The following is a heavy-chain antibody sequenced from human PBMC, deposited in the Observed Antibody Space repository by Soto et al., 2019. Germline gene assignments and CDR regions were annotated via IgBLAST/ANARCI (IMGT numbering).Heavy chain of an antibody. CDR3: ARERLGADSSGDYWNYMDV. Sequence: QVQLQESGPGLVEPSQTLSLTCTVSGGSISSGDYYRRWIRQAPGKGLEWIGYTHNSGRDYYDPSLGSGLSISVDTSKTQFSLKLTSVTAADTAVYYCARERLGADSSGDYWNYMDVWGQGTTVTVSS. D-gene: IGHD3-22*01. CDR1: GGSISSGDYY. CDR2: THNSGRD. J-gene: IGHJ6*02. V-gene: IGHV4-30-4*01.